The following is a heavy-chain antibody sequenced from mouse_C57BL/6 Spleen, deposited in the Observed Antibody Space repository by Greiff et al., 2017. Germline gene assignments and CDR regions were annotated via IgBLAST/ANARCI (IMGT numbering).Heavy chain of an antibody. J-gene: IGHJ3*01. Sequence: EVQRVESGPGLVKPSQSLSLTCSVTGYSITSGYYWNWIRQFPGNKLEWMGYISYDGSNNYNPSLKNRISITRDTSKNQFFLKLNSVTTEDTATYYCARRGRDGSSSWFAYWGQGTLVTVSA. CDR3: ARRGRDGSSSWFAY. D-gene: IGHD1-1*01. CDR1: GYSITSGYY. V-gene: IGHV3-6*01. CDR2: ISYDGSN.